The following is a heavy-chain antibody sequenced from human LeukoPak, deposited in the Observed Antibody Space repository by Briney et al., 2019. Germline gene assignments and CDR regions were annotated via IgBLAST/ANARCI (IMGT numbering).Heavy chain of an antibody. CDR3: VREAVSSSWNNWYFDL. V-gene: IGHV1-46*01. CDR2: INPSGGST. CDR1: GYIFTSYN. J-gene: IGHJ2*01. D-gene: IGHD6-13*01. Sequence: ASVKVSCKASGYIFTSYNINWVRQAPGQGLEWMGIINPSGGSTNYAQKFQGRVTMTRDTSTSTVYMELSSLRSEDTAVYYCVREAVSSSWNNWYFDLWGRGTLVTVSS.